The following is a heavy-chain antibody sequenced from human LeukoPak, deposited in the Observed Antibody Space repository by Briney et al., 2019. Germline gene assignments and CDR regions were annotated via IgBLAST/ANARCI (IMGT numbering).Heavy chain of an antibody. J-gene: IGHJ6*02. D-gene: IGHD6-13*01. Sequence: SVKVSCKASGGTFSSYAISWVRQAPGQGLEWMGGIIPIFGTANYAQKFQGRVTITADESTSTAYMELSSLRSEDTAVYYCAAPYSNNYYYYGMDVWGQGTTVTVSS. CDR1: GGTFSSYA. CDR2: IIPIFGTA. CDR3: AAPYSNNYYYYGMDV. V-gene: IGHV1-69*13.